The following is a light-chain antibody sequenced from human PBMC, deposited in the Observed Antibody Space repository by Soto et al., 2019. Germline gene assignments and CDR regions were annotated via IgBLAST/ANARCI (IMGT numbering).Light chain of an antibody. V-gene: IGKV3-20*01. CDR2: GAS. CDR1: QSVSSSY. Sequence: EIVLTQSPGTLSLSPGERSTLSFSASQSVSSSYLAWYQQKPGQAPRLLIYGASSRATGIPDRFSGSGSGTDFTLTISRLEPEDFAVYYCQQYGSSPPITFGQGTRLEIK. CDR3: QQYGSSPPIT. J-gene: IGKJ5*01.